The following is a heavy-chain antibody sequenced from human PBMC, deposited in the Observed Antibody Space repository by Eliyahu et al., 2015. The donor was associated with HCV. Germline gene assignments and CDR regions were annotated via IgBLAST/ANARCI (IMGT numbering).Heavy chain of an antibody. CDR3: TTAALVGVGATTGY. V-gene: IGHV3-15*01. J-gene: IGHJ4*02. CDR2: IKSKTDGGTT. CDR1: GFXXXNAW. D-gene: IGHD1-26*01. Sequence: EVQLVESGGGLVKPGGSXRLSCAAXGFXXXNAWMXWXRQAPGKGLGWVGRIKSKTDGGTTDYAAPVKGRFTISRDDSKNTVYLQMNSLKTEDTAVYYCTTAALVGVGATTGYWGQGTLVTVSS.